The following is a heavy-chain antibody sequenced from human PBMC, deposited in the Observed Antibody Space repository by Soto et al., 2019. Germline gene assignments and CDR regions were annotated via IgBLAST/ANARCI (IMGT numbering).Heavy chain of an antibody. Sequence: QVQLQESGPGLVKPSQTLSLTCTVSGGSISGGVYYWSWIRQPPGKGLEWIGYIFDSGSTYYNPSLKSRVTISVDTCKNQFSLRLSSVTAADTAVYYCAREIIPLTTDWYFDLWGRGTLVTVSS. V-gene: IGHV4-30-4*01. CDR1: GGSISGGVYY. CDR2: IFDSGST. D-gene: IGHD4-17*01. J-gene: IGHJ2*01. CDR3: AREIIPLTTDWYFDL.